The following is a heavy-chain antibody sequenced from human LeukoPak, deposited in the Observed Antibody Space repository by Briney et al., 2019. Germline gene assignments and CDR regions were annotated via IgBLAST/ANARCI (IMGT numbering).Heavy chain of an antibody. Sequence: GGSLRLSCAASGFTFSSFGMHWVRQAPGKGLEWVAVISYDGSNPYYADSVKGRFTISRDNSKNTLYLQMNCLRAEDTAVYYCAKDHYDYIGGTYRDFDYWGQGTLVTVSS. J-gene: IGHJ4*02. CDR1: GFTFSSFG. CDR3: AKDHYDYIGGTYRDFDY. V-gene: IGHV3-30*18. D-gene: IGHD3-16*02. CDR2: ISYDGSNP.